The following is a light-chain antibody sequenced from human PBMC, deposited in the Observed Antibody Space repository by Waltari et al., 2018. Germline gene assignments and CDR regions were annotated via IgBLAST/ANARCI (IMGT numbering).Light chain of an antibody. J-gene: IGKJ4*01. CDR2: RVS. CDR1: QSLLHSNGQTH. V-gene: IGKV2-29*02. Sequence: DIVMTQTPLSLPVTPGEPASISCRSSQSLLHSNGQTHLYLYLQKSGQPPRLLIHRVSNRVSGVPDRFSGSGSGTEFTLRISRVEAEDVGIYYCMQGLQIPLTFGGGTKVEIK. CDR3: MQGLQIPLT.